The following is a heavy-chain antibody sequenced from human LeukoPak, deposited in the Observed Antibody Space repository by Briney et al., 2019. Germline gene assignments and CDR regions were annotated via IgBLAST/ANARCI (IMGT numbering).Heavy chain of an antibody. CDR2: MNWDGSRT. Sequence: PGGSLRLSCAASGFTFSSYWVHWVRQAPGKGLLWVSRMNWDGSRTTYADSAKGRFAISRDNAKNTLYLQMNSLRTEDTAIYYCAREDPRTGYWFFDLWGRGTLVTVSS. V-gene: IGHV3-74*01. CDR3: AREDPRTGYWFFDL. J-gene: IGHJ2*01. CDR1: GFTFSSYW.